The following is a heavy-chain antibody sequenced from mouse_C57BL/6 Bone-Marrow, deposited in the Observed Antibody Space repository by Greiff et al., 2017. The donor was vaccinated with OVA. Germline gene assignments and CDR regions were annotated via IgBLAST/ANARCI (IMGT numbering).Heavy chain of an antibody. CDR3: ARQGYYGSYWYFDV. CDR1: GFTFSDYG. V-gene: IGHV5-17*01. J-gene: IGHJ1*03. CDR2: ISSGSSTI. Sequence: EVKVVESGGGLVKPGGSLKLSCAASGFTFSDYGMHWVRQAPEKGLEWVAYISSGSSTIYYADTVKGRFTISRDNAKNTLFLQMTSLRSEDTAMYYCARQGYYGSYWYFDVWGTGTTVTVSS. D-gene: IGHD1-1*01.